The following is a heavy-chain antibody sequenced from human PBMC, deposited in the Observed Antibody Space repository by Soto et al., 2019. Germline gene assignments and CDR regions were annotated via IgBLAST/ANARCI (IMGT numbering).Heavy chain of an antibody. D-gene: IGHD5-18*01. CDR1: GFTFSSYG. CDR2: ISYDGSNK. CDR3: AKSHPDTWLDY. V-gene: IGHV3-30*18. J-gene: IGHJ4*02. Sequence: GGSLRLSCAASGFTFSSYGMHWVRQAPGKGLEWVAVISYDGSNKYYADSVKGRFTISRDNSKNTLYLQMNSLRAEDTAVYYCAKSHPDTWLDYWGQGTLVTVSS.